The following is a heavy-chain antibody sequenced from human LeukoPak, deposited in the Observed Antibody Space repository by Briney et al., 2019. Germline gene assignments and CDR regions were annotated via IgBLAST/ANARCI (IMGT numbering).Heavy chain of an antibody. D-gene: IGHD3-22*01. CDR2: IYHTGST. V-gene: IGHV4-38-2*01. CDR1: GYSISSGYY. Sequence: SETLSLTCAVSGYSISSGYYWGWIRQPPGKGLEWIGSIYHTGSTYYNPSLQSRVTISLDSPKNQFSLKLTSVTAADTAVYYCVSGGTAVVMALTYYFDTWGQGTPVTVSS. J-gene: IGHJ4*02. CDR3: VSGGTAVVMALTYYFDT.